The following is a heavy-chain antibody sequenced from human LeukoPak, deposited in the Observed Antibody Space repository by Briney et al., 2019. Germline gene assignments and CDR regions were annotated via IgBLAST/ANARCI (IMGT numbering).Heavy chain of an antibody. CDR1: GYTFTAYY. V-gene: IGHV1-2*02. CDR2: INPNSGGT. Sequence: ASMKVSCKASGYTFTAYYIHWVRQAPGQGLEWMGWINPNSGGTNYAQKFQGRVTMTRNTSISTAYMELSSLRSEDTAVYYCARGLRYCSGGRCYFSPPYYYYMDVWGKGTTVTI. J-gene: IGHJ6*03. CDR3: ARGLRYCSGGRCYFSPPYYYYMDV. D-gene: IGHD2-15*01.